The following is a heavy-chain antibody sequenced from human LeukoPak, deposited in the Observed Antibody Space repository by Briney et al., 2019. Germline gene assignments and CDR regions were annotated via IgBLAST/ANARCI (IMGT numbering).Heavy chain of an antibody. D-gene: IGHD5-24*01. CDR2: ISSSSSYI. Sequence: GGSLRLSCAASGFTFSSYSMNWVRQAPGKGLEWVSSISSSSSYIYYADSVKGRFTISRDNAKNSLYLQMNSLRAEDTAVYYCAIRRDGYNLGDAFDIWGQGTMVTVSS. V-gene: IGHV3-21*01. J-gene: IGHJ3*02. CDR1: GFTFSSYS. CDR3: AIRRDGYNLGDAFDI.